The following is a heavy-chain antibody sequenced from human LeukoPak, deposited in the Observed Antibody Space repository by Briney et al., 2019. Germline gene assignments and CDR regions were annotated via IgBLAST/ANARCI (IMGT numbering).Heavy chain of an antibody. CDR3: ANHFGSGDYYNFFDD. CDR1: GFTFSSYA. V-gene: IGHV3-23*01. J-gene: IGHJ4*02. D-gene: IGHD3-10*01. Sequence: QPGGSLRLSCAASGFTFSSYAMRWVRQAPGKGLEWVSSISGTGRSTYYADSVKGRFTISRDNSKNSLFLQMNSLRAEDTALYYCANHFGSGDYYNFFDDWGQGTLVSVSA. CDR2: ISGTGRST.